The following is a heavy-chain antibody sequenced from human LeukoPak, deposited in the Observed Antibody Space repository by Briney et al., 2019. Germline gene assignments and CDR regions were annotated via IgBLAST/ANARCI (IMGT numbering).Heavy chain of an antibody. CDR1: GYTFTGYY. V-gene: IGHV1-2*02. CDR3: ARGDILTGYYTFDY. D-gene: IGHD3-9*01. CDR2: INPNSGGT. J-gene: IGHJ4*02. Sequence: ASVKVSCKASGYTFTGYYMHWVRQAPGQGLEWMGWINPNSGGTNYAQKFQGRVTMTRDTSISTAYMDLSRLRSDDTAVYYCARGDILTGYYTFDYWGQGTLVTVSS.